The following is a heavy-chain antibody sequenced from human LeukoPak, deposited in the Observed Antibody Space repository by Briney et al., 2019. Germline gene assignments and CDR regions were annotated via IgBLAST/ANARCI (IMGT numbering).Heavy chain of an antibody. D-gene: IGHD2-21*02. V-gene: IGHV3-23*01. CDR2: ISGSGGST. Sequence: GGSLRLSCAASGFTFSSYGMHWVRQAPGKGLEWVSAISGSGGSTYYADSVKGRFTISRDNSKNTLYLQMNSLRAEDTAVYYCARQYCGGDCYLFDYWGQGTLVTVSS. J-gene: IGHJ4*02. CDR3: ARQYCGGDCYLFDY. CDR1: GFTFSSYG.